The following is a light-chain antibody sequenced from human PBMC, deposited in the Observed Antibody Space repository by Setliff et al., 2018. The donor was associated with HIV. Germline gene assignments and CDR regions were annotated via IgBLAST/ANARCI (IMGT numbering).Light chain of an antibody. V-gene: IGLV2-14*02. J-gene: IGLJ1*01. CDR2: EVS. Sequence: QSALTQPASVSGSPGQSITISCTGTSSDVGSYDLVSWYQQHPGKAPKVMIYEVSKRPSGVSNRFSGSKSGNTASLTISGLQAEDEADYYCSSYTSSTPLYVFGTGTKVTVL. CDR1: SSDVGSYDL. CDR3: SSYTSSTPLYV.